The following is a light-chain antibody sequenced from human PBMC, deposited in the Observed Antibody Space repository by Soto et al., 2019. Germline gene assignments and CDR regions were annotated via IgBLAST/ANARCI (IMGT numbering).Light chain of an antibody. V-gene: IGKV1-39*01. Sequence: DIQMTQSPSSLPASVGDRFTVTCRASQSIRGYLNWYQQKPGTAPKLLTFAASRLHTGVPLRFSGSGSGTNFTLTISNLHPEDFATYSCQQTYKIPLTFGGGTKVDI. CDR1: QSIRGY. CDR3: QQTYKIPLT. CDR2: AAS. J-gene: IGKJ4*01.